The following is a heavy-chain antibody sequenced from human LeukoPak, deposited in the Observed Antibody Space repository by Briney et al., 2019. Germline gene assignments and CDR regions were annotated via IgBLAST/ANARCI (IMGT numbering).Heavy chain of an antibody. J-gene: IGHJ4*02. CDR2: RKPVGSEK. Sequence: GGSLRLSCAASGFTLSRYWMSWVRQAPGKGLEWVANRKPVGSEKHYVDSVKGRFTVSRDNAKNSWYLQMNSVRAEDTAVYYCARPFGESGYDLVYWGQGTLVTVSS. V-gene: IGHV3-7*01. D-gene: IGHD5-12*01. CDR1: GFTLSRYW. CDR3: ARPFGESGYDLVY.